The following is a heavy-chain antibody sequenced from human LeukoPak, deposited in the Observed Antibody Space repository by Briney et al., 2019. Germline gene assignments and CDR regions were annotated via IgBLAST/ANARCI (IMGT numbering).Heavy chain of an antibody. D-gene: IGHD3-16*01. CDR1: GFTFSSYA. CDR3: ANLNAPYWGNFDY. V-gene: IGHV3-23*01. J-gene: IGHJ4*02. Sequence: GGSLRLSCAASGFTFSSYAMSWVRQAPGKGLEWVSAISGSGIGTYYADSVKGRFTISRDNSKSTLYLQMNSLRDEDTAVYYCANLNAPYWGNFDYWGQGTLVTVSS. CDR2: ISGSGIGT.